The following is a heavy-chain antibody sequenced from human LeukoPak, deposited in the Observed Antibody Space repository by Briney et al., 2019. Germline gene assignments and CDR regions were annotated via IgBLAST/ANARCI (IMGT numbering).Heavy chain of an antibody. CDR1: GGSISSYY. CDR2: IYYSGST. J-gene: IGHJ4*02. D-gene: IGHD6-13*01. CDR3: ARGIAAVGNVFDY. Sequence: KTSETLSRTCSVSGGSISSYYWSWIRQPPGKGLEWIGYIYYSGSTNYNPSLKSRVTISVDTSKNQFSLKLSSVTAADTAVYYCARGIAAVGNVFDYWGQGTLVTVSS. V-gene: IGHV4-59*01.